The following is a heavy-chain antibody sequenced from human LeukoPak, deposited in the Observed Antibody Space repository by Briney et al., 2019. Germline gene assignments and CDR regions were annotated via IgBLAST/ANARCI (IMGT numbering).Heavy chain of an antibody. J-gene: IGHJ4*02. Sequence: ASVKVSCKASGYTFTNSAISWVRQAPGQGLEWMGWISAYNANTNYAQKLQGRVTMTTDTSTSTAYMELRSLRSDDTALYYCARTCRANYFDYWGQGTLVTVSS. CDR2: ISAYNANT. V-gene: IGHV1-18*01. CDR1: GYTFTNSA. D-gene: IGHD2-15*01. CDR3: ARTCRANYFDY.